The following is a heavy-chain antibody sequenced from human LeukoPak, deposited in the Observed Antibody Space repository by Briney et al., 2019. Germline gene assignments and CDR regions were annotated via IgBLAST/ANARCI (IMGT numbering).Heavy chain of an antibody. J-gene: IGHJ4*02. CDR1: GYTFSNYW. V-gene: IGHV5-51*01. CDR3: ARHRSSGGYYYFDY. D-gene: IGHD3-22*01. Sequence: GESLKISCKGSGYTFSNYWIGWVRQMPGKGLEWMGIIFPGDSDTRYSPSFQGQVTISADTSISTAYLQWSSLKASDTAIYYCARHRSSGGYYYFDYWGQGTLVTVSS. CDR2: IFPGDSDT.